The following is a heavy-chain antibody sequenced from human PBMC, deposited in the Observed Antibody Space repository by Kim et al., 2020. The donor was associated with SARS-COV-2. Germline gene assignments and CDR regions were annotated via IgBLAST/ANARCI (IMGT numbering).Heavy chain of an antibody. Sequence: GESLKISCKGSGYSFTTYWIGWVRQMPGKGLEWMGLIYPGDSDTRYSPSFQGQVTISADKSIRTAYLQWSSLKASDTAMYYCVTTYSSTWYGEFYFDYWGQGTLVTVSS. J-gene: IGHJ4*02. CDR2: IYPGDSDT. V-gene: IGHV5-51*01. D-gene: IGHD6-13*01. CDR3: VTTYSSTWYGEFYFDY. CDR1: GYSFTTYW.